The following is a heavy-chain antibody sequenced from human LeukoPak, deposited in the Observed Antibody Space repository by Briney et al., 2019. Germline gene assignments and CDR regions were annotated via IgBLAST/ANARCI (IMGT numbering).Heavy chain of an antibody. CDR3: ARLVWYTNYYGMDV. J-gene: IGHJ6*02. V-gene: IGHV5-51*01. CDR2: IYPGDSDT. D-gene: IGHD6-13*01. Sequence: GESLKISCKGSGYLFTSYWIGGVRQMPGKGLEWMGIIYPGDSDTRYSPSLKGQVTISADNSIRTAYLQWSSLKASDTAMYYCARLVWYTNYYGMDVWGQGTTVTVSS. CDR1: GYLFTSYW.